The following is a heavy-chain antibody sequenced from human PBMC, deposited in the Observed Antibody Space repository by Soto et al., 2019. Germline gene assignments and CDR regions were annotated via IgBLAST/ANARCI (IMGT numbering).Heavy chain of an antibody. CDR3: AREGLGYCTNGVCSKGPQFDY. D-gene: IGHD2-8*01. CDR1: GGSISSYY. V-gene: IGHV4-59*01. J-gene: IGHJ4*02. CDR2: IYYSGST. Sequence: SETLSHTSTVSGGSISSYYWGWIRQPPGKGLEWIGYIYYSGSTNYNPSLKSRVTISVDTSKNQFSLKLSSVTAADTAVYYCAREGLGYCTNGVCSKGPQFDYWGQGTLVTVS.